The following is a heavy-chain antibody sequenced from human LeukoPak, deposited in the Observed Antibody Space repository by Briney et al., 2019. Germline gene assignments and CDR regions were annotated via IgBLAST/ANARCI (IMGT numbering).Heavy chain of an antibody. CDR3: AKAFSGSWYYYDSTGYYFDY. CDR2: ISWNSGSI. D-gene: IGHD3-22*01. J-gene: IGHJ4*02. CDR1: GFTFDDYA. V-gene: IGHV3-9*01. Sequence: PGRSLRLSCAASGFTFDDYAMHWVRQAPGKGLEWVSGISWNSGSIGYADSLKGRFTISRDNAKDSLYLQMNSLRAEDTALYYCAKAFSGSWYYYDSTGYYFDYWGQGTLVTVSS.